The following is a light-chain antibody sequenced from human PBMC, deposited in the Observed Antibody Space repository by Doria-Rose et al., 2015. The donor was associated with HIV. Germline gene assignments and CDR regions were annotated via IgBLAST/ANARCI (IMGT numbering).Light chain of an antibody. J-gene: IGKJ3*01. V-gene: IGKV4-1*01. Sequence: TQSPESLGMSLGERATLNCKSNQSLLYTSKNYLAWYQQKPGPPPKLLIYWASTRQSGVTARFSGSGSGTDFTLTISSLEAEDVAVYYCQQYYDTPSFGPGTTVDIK. CDR1: QSLLYTSKNY. CDR2: WAS. CDR3: QQYYDTPS.